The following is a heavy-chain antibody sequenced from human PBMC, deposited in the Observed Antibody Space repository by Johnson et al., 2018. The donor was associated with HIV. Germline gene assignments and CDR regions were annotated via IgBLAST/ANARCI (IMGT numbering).Heavy chain of an antibody. CDR2: IWYDGSNK. CDR3: TRVSSTSWALDI. V-gene: IGHV3-33*01. Sequence: QVQLVESGGGVVQPGGSLRLSCAASGFTFSSYGMHWVRQAPGKGLEWVAFIWYDGSNKYYADSVKGRFTISRDNSKNTLYLQMNSLRGDDTAVYYCTRVSSTSWALDIWGQGTVVTVSS. D-gene: IGHD2-15*01. J-gene: IGHJ3*02. CDR1: GFTFSSYG.